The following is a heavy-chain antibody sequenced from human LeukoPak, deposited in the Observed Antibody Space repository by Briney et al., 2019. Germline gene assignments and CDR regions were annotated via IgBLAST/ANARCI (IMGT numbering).Heavy chain of an antibody. D-gene: IGHD5-24*01. CDR3: ARHDGYLSSYYFDY. J-gene: IGHJ4*02. Sequence: ASVKVSCKASGGTFSSYPISWVRQAPGQGLEWMGGIIPIFGSANYARKFQGRVTITADESTSTAYMELSSLKSEDTAVYYCARHDGYLSSYYFDYWGQGTLVTVSS. V-gene: IGHV1-69*13. CDR1: GGTFSSYP. CDR2: IIPIFGSA.